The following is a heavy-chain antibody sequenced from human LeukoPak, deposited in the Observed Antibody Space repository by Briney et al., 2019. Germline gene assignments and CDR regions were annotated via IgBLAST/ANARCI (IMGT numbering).Heavy chain of an antibody. CDR1: GGSFSGYY. V-gene: IGHV4-34*01. D-gene: IGHD6-19*01. J-gene: IGHJ5*02. CDR2: INHSGST. Sequence: SETLSLTCAVYGGSFSGYYWSWIRQPPGKGLEWIGEINHSGSTNYNPSLKSRVTISVDTSKNQFSLKLSSVTAADTAVYYCARRYSSGWGGDWFDPWGQGTLVTVSS. CDR3: ARRYSSGWGGDWFDP.